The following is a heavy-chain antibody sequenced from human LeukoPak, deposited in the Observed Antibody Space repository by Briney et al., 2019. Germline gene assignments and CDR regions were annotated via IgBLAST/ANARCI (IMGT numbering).Heavy chain of an antibody. D-gene: IGHD5-12*01. Sequence: PSETLSLTCTVSGGSISSGTYYWSWIRQPPGKGLEWIGYIYYSGSTNYNPSLKSRVTISVDTSKNQFSLKLSSVTAADTAVYYCARGSETYSGYDWGQGTLVTVSS. CDR2: IYYSGST. CDR3: ARGSETYSGYD. CDR1: GGSISSGTYY. J-gene: IGHJ4*02. V-gene: IGHV4-61*01.